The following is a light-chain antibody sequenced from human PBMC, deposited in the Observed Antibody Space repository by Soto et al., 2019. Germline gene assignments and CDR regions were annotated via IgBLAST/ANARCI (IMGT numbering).Light chain of an antibody. CDR2: CAS. J-gene: IGKJ1*01. Sequence: EIVWTQSPGTLSLSPGERATLSRRASQSVSSSYLALCQQKPRQAPSLLIYCASSSATGIPGRFSGSASGTDFPLTLSRLVHADLAVYYCKQYGSPWTFGQGTTVAIK. CDR3: KQYGSPWT. CDR1: QSVSSSY. V-gene: IGKV3-20*01.